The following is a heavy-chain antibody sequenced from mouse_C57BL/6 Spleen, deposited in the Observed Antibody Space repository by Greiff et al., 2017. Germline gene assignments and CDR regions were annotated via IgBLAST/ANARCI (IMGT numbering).Heavy chain of an antibody. Sequence: EVKVVESGGGLVKPGGSLKLSCAASGFTFSDYGMHWVRQAPEKGLEWVAYISSGSSTIYYADTVKGRFTISRDNAKNTLFLQMTSLRSEDTAMYYCARTVYYDYDGRGYFDYWGQGTTLTVSS. D-gene: IGHD2-4*01. J-gene: IGHJ2*01. V-gene: IGHV5-17*01. CDR3: ARTVYYDYDGRGYFDY. CDR2: ISSGSSTI. CDR1: GFTFSDYG.